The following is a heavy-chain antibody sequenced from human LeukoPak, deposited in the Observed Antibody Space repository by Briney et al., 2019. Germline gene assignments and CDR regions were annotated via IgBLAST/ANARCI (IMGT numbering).Heavy chain of an antibody. CDR2: IYSGGST. CDR1: GFTVSSNY. J-gene: IGHJ4*02. D-gene: IGHD2-15*01. CDR3: ASQGYCSGGTCYSNY. Sequence: PGGSLRLSCAASGFTVSSNYMSWVRQAPGKGLEWVSVIYSGGSTYYADSVKGRFTISRDNSKNTLYLQMNSLRAEDTAVYYCASQGYCSGGTCYSNYWGQGTLVTVSS. V-gene: IGHV3-53*01.